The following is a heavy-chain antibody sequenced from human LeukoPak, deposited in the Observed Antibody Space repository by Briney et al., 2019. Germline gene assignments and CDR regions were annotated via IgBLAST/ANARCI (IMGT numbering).Heavy chain of an antibody. V-gene: IGHV4-30-4*01. J-gene: IGHJ3*02. CDR3: ARDYYDSSGLGAFDI. CDR2: IYYSGST. Sequence: SETLSLTCTVSGGSISSGDYYWSWIHQPPGKGLEWIGYIYYSGSTYYNPSLKSRVTISVDTSKNQFSLKLSSVTAADTAAYYCARDYYDSSGLGAFDIWGQGTMVTVSS. CDR1: GGSISSGDYY. D-gene: IGHD3-22*01.